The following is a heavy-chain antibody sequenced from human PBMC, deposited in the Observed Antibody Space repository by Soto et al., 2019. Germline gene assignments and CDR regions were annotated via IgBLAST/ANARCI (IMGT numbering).Heavy chain of an antibody. CDR3: ARQDTGYFVL. CDR1: GFGFSSSS. CDR2: ISSSSSTI. J-gene: IGHJ2*01. Sequence: EVQLVESGGGLVQRGGSLRLSCATSGFGFSSSSMNWVRQAPGKGLEWVSYISSSSSTIYYADSVEGRFTISRDNAKRSLYLQMNSLRDEDTAVYYCARQDTGYFVLWGRGTLVTVSS. V-gene: IGHV3-48*02.